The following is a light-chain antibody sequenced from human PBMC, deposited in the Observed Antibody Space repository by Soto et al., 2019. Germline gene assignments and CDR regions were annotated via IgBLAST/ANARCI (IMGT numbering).Light chain of an antibody. CDR2: EGS. V-gene: IGLV2-23*01. Sequence: QSVLTHPAPGSGAPGQSITLSCTGTSSDVGSYNLVSWYQQHPGKAPKLMIYEGSKRPSGVSNRFSGSKSGNTASLTISGLQAEDEADYYCCSYAGSSTFYVFGTGTKVTVL. CDR3: CSYAGSSTFYV. J-gene: IGLJ1*01. CDR1: SSDVGSYNL.